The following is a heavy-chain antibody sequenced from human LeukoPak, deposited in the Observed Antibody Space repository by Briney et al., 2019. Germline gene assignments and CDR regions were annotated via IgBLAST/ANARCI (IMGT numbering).Heavy chain of an antibody. Sequence: GSLRLSCAASGFTFSSYAMSWVRQAPGKGLEYISAISGSGSSSYNADSVKGRVTISRDNSKNTLFLQMNSLTVEDTAVYYCARVPSVYYYYMDVWGKGTTVILSS. CDR2: ISGSGSSS. J-gene: IGHJ6*03. V-gene: IGHV3-23*01. CDR3: ARVPSVYYYYMDV. D-gene: IGHD5/OR15-5a*01. CDR1: GFTFSSYA.